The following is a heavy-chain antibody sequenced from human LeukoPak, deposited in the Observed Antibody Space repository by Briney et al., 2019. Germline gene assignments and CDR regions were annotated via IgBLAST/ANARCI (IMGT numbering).Heavy chain of an antibody. Sequence: SETLSLTCAVYGGSFSGYYWSWIRQPPGKGLEWIGEINHSGSTNYNPSLKSRVTISVDTSKNQFSLKLSSVTAADTAVYYCARGRDYGDYLSNWFDPWGQGTLVTVSS. CDR3: ARGRDYGDYLSNWFDP. J-gene: IGHJ5*02. V-gene: IGHV4-34*01. D-gene: IGHD4-17*01. CDR2: INHSGST. CDR1: GGSFSGYY.